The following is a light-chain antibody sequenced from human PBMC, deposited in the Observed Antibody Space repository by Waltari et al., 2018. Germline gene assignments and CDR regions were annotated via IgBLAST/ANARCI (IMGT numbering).Light chain of an antibody. V-gene: IGKV1-5*01. CDR2: RAS. CDR3: QQYGNYWT. CDR1: QSITNW. Sequence: DIQMTQSPSTLAASVGDTVTITCRASQSITNWLAWCQQKPGKAPKLLIYRASNLERRVPSRLSGCGSGTEFTLTISTLQPDDFATYYCQQYGNYWTFGQGTKVEI. J-gene: IGKJ1*01.